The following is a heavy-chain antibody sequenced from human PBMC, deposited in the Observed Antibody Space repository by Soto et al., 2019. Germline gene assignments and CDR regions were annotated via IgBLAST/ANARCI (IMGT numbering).Heavy chain of an antibody. CDR3: AREELGDSALDY. CDR2: IWYDGSNK. J-gene: IGHJ4*02. D-gene: IGHD2-21*02. CDR1: GFTFSSYD. Sequence: QVQLVESGGGVVHPGRSLRLSCAAYGFTFSSYDMHWVRQAPGKGLEWVAVIWYDGSNKYYADSVKGRFTISRDNSKNTLYLQMNSLRAEDTAVYYCAREELGDSALDYWGQGTLVTVSS. V-gene: IGHV3-33*01.